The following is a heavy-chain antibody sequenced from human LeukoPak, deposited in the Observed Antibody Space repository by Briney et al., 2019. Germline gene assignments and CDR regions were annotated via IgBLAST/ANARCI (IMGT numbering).Heavy chain of an antibody. CDR3: AREFTAMVTGDAFDI. D-gene: IGHD5-18*01. V-gene: IGHV3-7*01. CDR2: IKQDGSEK. J-gene: IGHJ3*02. Sequence: GGSLRLSCAASGFTFSSYSMNWVRQAPGKGLEWVANIKQDGSEKYYVDSVKGRFTISRDNAKNSLYLQMNSLRAEDTAVYYCAREFTAMVTGDAFDIWGQGTMVTVSS. CDR1: GFTFSSYS.